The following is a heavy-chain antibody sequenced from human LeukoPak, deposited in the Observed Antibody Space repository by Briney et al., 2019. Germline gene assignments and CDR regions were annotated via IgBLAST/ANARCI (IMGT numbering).Heavy chain of an antibody. CDR2: FGPEDGET. CDR1: GYTLTELS. Sequence: GASVKVSCKVSGYTLTELSMHWVRQAPGKGLEWMGGFGPEDGETIYAQKFQGRVTMTEDTSTDTAYMELSSLRSEDTAVYYCATHYYDSSGYYTFDYWGQGTLVTVSS. J-gene: IGHJ4*02. D-gene: IGHD3-22*01. CDR3: ATHYYDSSGYYTFDY. V-gene: IGHV1-24*01.